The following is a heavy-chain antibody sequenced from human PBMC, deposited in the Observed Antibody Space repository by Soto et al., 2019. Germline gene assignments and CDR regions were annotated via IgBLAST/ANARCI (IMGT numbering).Heavy chain of an antibody. CDR2: FDPEDGET. D-gene: IGHD1-26*01. CDR3: ATLGWELPNNNWFDP. J-gene: IGHJ5*02. CDR1: GYTLTELS. V-gene: IGHV1-24*01. Sequence: ASVKVSCKVSGYTLTELSMHWVRQAPGKGLEWMGGFDPEDGETIYAQKFQGRVTMTEDTSTDTAYMELSSLRSEDTAVYYCATLGWELPNNNWFDPWGQGTLVTVSS.